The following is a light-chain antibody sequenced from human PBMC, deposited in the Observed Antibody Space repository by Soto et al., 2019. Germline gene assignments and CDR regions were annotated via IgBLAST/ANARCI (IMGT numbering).Light chain of an antibody. J-gene: IGLJ1*01. Sequence: QSVLTQPASVSGSPGQSITISCTGTSSDVGDYNYVSWYQQHPGKAPKLMIYDVSNRPSGVSNRFSGSKSGNTASLTISGLQAEDGADYYCSSFTSSSTFVFGTGTKFPVL. CDR3: SSFTSSSTFV. CDR1: SSDVGDYNY. V-gene: IGLV2-14*03. CDR2: DVS.